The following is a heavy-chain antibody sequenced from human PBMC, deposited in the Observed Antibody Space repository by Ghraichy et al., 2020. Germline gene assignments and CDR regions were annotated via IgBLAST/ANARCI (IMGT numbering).Heavy chain of an antibody. V-gene: IGHV1-2*02. CDR2: INPNSGGT. CDR3: ASEGSYDDLDN. Sequence: ASVKVSCKTSAYTFTGYYMHWVRQAPGQGLEWMGRINPNSGGTNYAQKFRGRVTMTRDTSITTAYMELSRLRSDDTAVYYCASEGSYDDLDNWGQGTLVTVSS. J-gene: IGHJ4*02. D-gene: IGHD3-3*01. CDR1: AYTFTGYY.